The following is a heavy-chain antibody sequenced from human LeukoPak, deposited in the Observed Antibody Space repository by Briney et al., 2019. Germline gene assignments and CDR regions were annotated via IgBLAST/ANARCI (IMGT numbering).Heavy chain of an antibody. CDR1: GFTFSSYW. J-gene: IGHJ3*02. CDR2: IKQDGSEK. Sequence: GGSLRLSCAASGFTFSSYWMSWVRQAPGKGLEWVANIKQDGSEKYYVDSVKGRFTISRDNAKNSLYLQMNSLRAEDTAVYYCARGTGSGYADAFDIWGQGTMVTVSS. CDR3: ARGTGSGYADAFDI. V-gene: IGHV3-7*01. D-gene: IGHD3-22*01.